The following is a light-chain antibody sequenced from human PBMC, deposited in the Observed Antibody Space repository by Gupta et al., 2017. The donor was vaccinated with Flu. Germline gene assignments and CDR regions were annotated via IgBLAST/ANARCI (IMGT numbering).Light chain of an antibody. CDR2: DVT. CDR1: SNDVGGSNR. CDR3: SSHAGRVTWV. V-gene: IGLV2-11*01. Sequence: SAPTQPRSVSGSPGQPVTIPCTGTSNDVGGSNRVSWYEQRPSKAPKLILDDVTERPSGVPDRFSGSKSGYTASLTISGLQADDEADYYCSSHAGRVTWVFGTGTTVTVL. J-gene: IGLJ1*01.